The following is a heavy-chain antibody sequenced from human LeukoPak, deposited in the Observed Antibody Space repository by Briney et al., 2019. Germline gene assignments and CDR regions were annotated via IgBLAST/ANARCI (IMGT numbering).Heavy chain of an antibody. J-gene: IGHJ4*02. CDR1: VGSFRGYY. V-gene: IGHV4-34*01. CDR2: INHNGST. Sequence: PSETLSLTCSVHVGSFRGYYWGWIRQTPGKGLEWIGEINHNGSTNYDPSLKSRVTISVDTSKTQFSLKLSTVTAADTAVYYCARGQGQQTISIYYFDYWGQGTLVTVSS. CDR3: ARGQGQQTISIYYFDY. D-gene: IGHD6-13*01.